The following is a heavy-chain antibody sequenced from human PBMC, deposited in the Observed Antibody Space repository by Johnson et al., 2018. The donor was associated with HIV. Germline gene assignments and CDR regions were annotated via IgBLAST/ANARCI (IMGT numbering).Heavy chain of an antibody. CDR1: GFTFSSYA. CDR3: ARDGWQQRGETVGDGFDI. Sequence: QVQLVESGGGVVQPGRSLRLSCAASGFTFSSYAMHWVRQAPGKGLEWVAVISYDGSNKYYADSVKGRFTISRDNTKNSVYLQMNSLRVEDTAFYYCARDGWQQRGETVGDGFDIWGQGTMVTVSS. CDR2: ISYDGSNK. D-gene: IGHD2-15*01. J-gene: IGHJ3*02. V-gene: IGHV3-30-3*01.